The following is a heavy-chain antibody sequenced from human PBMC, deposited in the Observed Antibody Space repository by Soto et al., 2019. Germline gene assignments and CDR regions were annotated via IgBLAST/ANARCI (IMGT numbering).Heavy chain of an antibody. CDR3: AAGEPLLY. J-gene: IGHJ4*02. CDR1: GGSISSYY. V-gene: IGHV4-59*01. D-gene: IGHD3-10*01. CDR2: IYYSGST. Sequence: WETLSLTCTVSGGSISSYYWSWIRQPPGKGLEWIGYIYYSGSTNYNPSLKSRVTISVDTSKNQFSLKLSSVTAADTAVYYCAAGEPLLYRGRGTLVTVSS.